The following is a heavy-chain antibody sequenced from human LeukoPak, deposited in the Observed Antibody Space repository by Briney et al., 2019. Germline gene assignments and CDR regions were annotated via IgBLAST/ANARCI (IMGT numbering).Heavy chain of an antibody. CDR2: ISGSGGST. Sequence: GGSLRLSCAASGFTFSAYAMSWVRQAPGKGLEWVSDISGSGGSTYYADSVKGRFTISRDNSKNTLYLQMNSLRAEDTAVYYCAKDHDFWIGYSDYWGQGTLVTASS. CDR1: GFTFSAYA. CDR3: AKDHDFWIGYSDY. V-gene: IGHV3-23*01. D-gene: IGHD3-3*01. J-gene: IGHJ4*01.